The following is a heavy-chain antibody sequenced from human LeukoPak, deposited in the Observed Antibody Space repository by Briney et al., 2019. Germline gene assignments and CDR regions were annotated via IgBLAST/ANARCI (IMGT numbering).Heavy chain of an antibody. CDR1: GGTFSSYA. J-gene: IGHJ3*02. V-gene: IGHV1-69*04. CDR3: ASGRDGYNFLFRGDAFGI. D-gene: IGHD5-24*01. CDR2: IIPILGIA. Sequence: SVKVSCKASGGTFSSYAISWVRQAPGQGLEWMGRIIPILGIANYAQKFQGRVTITADKSTSTAYMELSSLRSEDTAVYYCASGRDGYNFLFRGDAFGIWGQGTMVTVSS.